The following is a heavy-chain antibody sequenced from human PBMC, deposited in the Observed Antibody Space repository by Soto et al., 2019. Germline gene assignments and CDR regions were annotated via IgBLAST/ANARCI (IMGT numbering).Heavy chain of an antibody. J-gene: IGHJ6*03. CDR1: EGTLSSYS. CDR3: ARVTGGRASGGNYMDV. D-gene: IGHD2-8*02. V-gene: IGHV1-69*08. Sequence: QVQLVQSGPEVKKPGSSVKVSCKNSEGTLSSYSISWVRQAPGQGLEWVGRIITFVGKANVAQQFQGRVTITADRSTDTTYMELRRLTSDDTAVYYCARVTGGRASGGNYMDVWGTGTTVTVSS. CDR2: IITFVGKA.